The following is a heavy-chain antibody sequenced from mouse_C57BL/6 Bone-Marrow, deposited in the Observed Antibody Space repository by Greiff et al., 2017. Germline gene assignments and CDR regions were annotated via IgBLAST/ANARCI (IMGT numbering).Heavy chain of an antibody. V-gene: IGHV5-16*01. Sequence: EVKLVESEGGLVQPGSSMKLSCTASGFTFSDYYMAWVRQVPEKGLEWVANINYDGSSTYYLDSLKSRFIISRDNAKNILYLQMSSLKSEDTATYYGARAASIYYGYGFAYWGQGTLVTVSA. CDR1: GFTFSDYY. D-gene: IGHD2-2*01. CDR2: INYDGSST. CDR3: ARAASIYYGYGFAY. J-gene: IGHJ3*01.